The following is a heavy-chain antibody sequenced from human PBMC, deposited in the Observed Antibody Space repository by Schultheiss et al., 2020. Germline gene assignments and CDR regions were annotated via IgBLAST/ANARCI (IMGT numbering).Heavy chain of an antibody. Sequence: GGSLRLSCAASGFTFSSYWMHWVRQAPGKGLVWVSRINSDGSSTSYADSVEGRFTISRDNAKNSLYLQMNSLRAEDTAVYYCAKGGYSSGPSVWGQGTTVTVSS. J-gene: IGHJ6*02. V-gene: IGHV3-74*01. CDR1: GFTFSSYW. CDR2: INSDGSST. D-gene: IGHD5-18*01. CDR3: AKGGYSSGPSV.